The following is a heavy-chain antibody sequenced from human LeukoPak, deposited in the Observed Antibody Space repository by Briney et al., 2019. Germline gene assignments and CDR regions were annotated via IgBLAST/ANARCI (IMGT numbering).Heavy chain of an antibody. J-gene: IGHJ4*02. Sequence: SETLSLTCTVSGGSISSYYWSWIRQPAGKGLEWIGEINHSGSTNYNPSLKSRVTISVDTSMNQFSLKLSSVTAADTAVYYCASRAVAGTFDYWGQGTLVTVSS. CDR1: GGSISSYY. V-gene: IGHV4-34*01. CDR2: INHSGST. D-gene: IGHD6-19*01. CDR3: ASRAVAGTFDY.